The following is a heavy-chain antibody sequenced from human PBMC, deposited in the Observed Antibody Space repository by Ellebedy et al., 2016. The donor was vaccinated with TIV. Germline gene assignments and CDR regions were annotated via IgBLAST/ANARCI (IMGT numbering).Heavy chain of an antibody. J-gene: IGHJ2*01. CDR3: AKSDDFWSGYQRGYFDL. CDR2: ISYDGSNK. D-gene: IGHD3-3*01. Sequence: GESLKISXAASGFTFSSYWMSWVRQAPGKGLEWVAVISYDGSNKYNADSVKGRFTISRDNSKNTLYLQMNTLRAEDTAVYYCAKSDDFWSGYQRGYFDLWGRGTLVTVSS. CDR1: GFTFSSYW. V-gene: IGHV3-30*18.